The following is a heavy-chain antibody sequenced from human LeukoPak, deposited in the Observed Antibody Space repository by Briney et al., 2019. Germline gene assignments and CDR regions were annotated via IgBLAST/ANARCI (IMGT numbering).Heavy chain of an antibody. D-gene: IGHD6-6*01. CDR2: TRYDGSNK. V-gene: IGHV3-30*02. Sequence: HAGGSLRLSCAASGFTFSSYGMHWVRQAPGKGLEWVAFTRYDGSNKYYADSVKGRFTISRDNSRNTLYLQMNSLRAEGTAVYYCAKDLRRLEYSSSSDFDYWGQGTLVTVSS. J-gene: IGHJ4*02. CDR1: GFTFSSYG. CDR3: AKDLRRLEYSSSSDFDY.